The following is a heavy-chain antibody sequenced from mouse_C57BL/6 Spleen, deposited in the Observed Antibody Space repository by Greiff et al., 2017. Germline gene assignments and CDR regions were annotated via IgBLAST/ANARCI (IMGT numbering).Heavy chain of an antibody. V-gene: IGHV1-59*01. CDR2: IDPSDSYT. Sequence: QVQLQQPGAELVRPGTSVKLSCKASGYTFTSYWMHWVKQRPGQGLEWIGVIDPSDSYTNYNQKFKGKATLTVDTSSSTAYMQLSSLTSEDSAVYYGARSCYCGSSYGYYFAYWGQGTTLTVSS. CDR3: ARSCYCGSSYGYYFAY. J-gene: IGHJ2*01. D-gene: IGHD1-1*01. CDR1: GYTFTSYW.